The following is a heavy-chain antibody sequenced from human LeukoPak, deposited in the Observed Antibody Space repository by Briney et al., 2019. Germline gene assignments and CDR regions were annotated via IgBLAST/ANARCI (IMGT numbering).Heavy chain of an antibody. D-gene: IGHD6-13*01. Sequence: GGSLRLSRAASGFTFSSYAMSWVRQAPGKGLEWVSAISGSGGSTYYADSVKGRFTISRDNSKNTLYLQMGSLRLEDTAVYYCARIQYSGSWSPVPNFDCWGQGTLVTVSS. V-gene: IGHV3-23*01. CDR3: ARIQYSGSWSPVPNFDC. J-gene: IGHJ4*02. CDR2: ISGSGGST. CDR1: GFTFSSYA.